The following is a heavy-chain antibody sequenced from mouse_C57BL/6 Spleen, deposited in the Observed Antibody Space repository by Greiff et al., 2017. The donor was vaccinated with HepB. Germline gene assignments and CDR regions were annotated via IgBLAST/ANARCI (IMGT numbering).Heavy chain of an antibody. V-gene: IGHV1-53*01. Sequence: QVQLQQPGTELVKPGASGYTFTSYWMHWVKQRPGQGLEWIGNINPSNGGTNYNEKFKSKATLTVDKSSSTAYMQLSSLTSEDSAVYYCAMTAQAWYWGQGTTLTVSS. CDR1: GYTFTSYW. CDR3: AMTAQAWY. CDR2: INPSNGGT. J-gene: IGHJ2*01. D-gene: IGHD3-2*02.